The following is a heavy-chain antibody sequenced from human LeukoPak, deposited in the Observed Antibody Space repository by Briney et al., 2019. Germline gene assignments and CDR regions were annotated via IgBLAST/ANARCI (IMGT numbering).Heavy chain of an antibody. CDR2: ISGSGGST. J-gene: IGHJ6*03. CDR1: GFTFSSYA. V-gene: IGHV3-23*01. Sequence: GGSLRLSCAASGFTFSSYAMSWVRQAPGKGLEWVSAISGSGGSTYYADSVKGRFTISRDNSKNTLYLQMNSLRAEDTAVYYCAKGRGYSYGSDYYYMDVWGKGTTVTVSS. D-gene: IGHD5-18*01. CDR3: AKGRGYSYGSDYYYMDV.